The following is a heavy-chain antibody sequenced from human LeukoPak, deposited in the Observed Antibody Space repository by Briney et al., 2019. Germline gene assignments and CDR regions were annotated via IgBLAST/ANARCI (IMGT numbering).Heavy chain of an antibody. CDR1: GGTFSSYA. Sequence: SVKVSCKASGGTFSSYAISWVRQAPGQGLEWMGGIIPIFGTANYAQKFQGRVTITADESTSTAYMELSSLRSEDTAVYYCARVSTGPSYYYYGMDVWGQGTTVTVSS. CDR2: IIPIFGTA. CDR3: ARVSTGPSYYYYGMDV. D-gene: IGHD1-14*01. V-gene: IGHV1-69*13. J-gene: IGHJ6*02.